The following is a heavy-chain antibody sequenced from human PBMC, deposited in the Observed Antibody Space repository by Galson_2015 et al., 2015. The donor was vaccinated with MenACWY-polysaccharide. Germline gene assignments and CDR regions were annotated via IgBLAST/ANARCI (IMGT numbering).Heavy chain of an antibody. V-gene: IGHV1-8*01. CDR2: MNPNSGNT. CDR3: ARGSRDTSVAAPPAVLLDY. Sequence: SVKVSCKASGYTFTSYDINWVRQATGQRLEWMGWMNPNSGNTGYAQKFQGRVTMTRNTSISTAYMELSSLTSEDTAVYYCARGSRDTSVAAPPAVLLDYWGQGILVTVSS. J-gene: IGHJ4*02. D-gene: IGHD6-19*01. CDR1: GYTFTSYD.